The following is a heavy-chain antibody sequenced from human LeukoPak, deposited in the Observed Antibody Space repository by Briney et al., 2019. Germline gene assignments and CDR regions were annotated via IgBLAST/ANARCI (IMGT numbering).Heavy chain of an antibody. D-gene: IGHD3-3*01. CDR3: ARGDFSRDYYFDY. V-gene: IGHV4-59*01. CDR2: IYYRGST. J-gene: IGHJ4*02. CDR1: GGSISPYS. Sequence: SETLSLTCTDSGGSISPYSWSWIRQPPGKGLEWIGYIYYRGSTTYNPSLKSRVTISLQTSKNQFSLRLTSVTAADTAVYYCARGDFSRDYYFDYWGRGTPVTVSS.